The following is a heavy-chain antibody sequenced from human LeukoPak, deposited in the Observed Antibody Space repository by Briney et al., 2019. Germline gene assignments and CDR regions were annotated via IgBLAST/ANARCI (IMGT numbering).Heavy chain of an antibody. CDR3: AKDSSGYDSSGYWMGSFDY. Sequence: GGSLRLSCAASGFTFSSYAMRWVSQAPGKGLEWLSPISGSGGSTYYADSVKGRFNIYRDNSKNTLYLQMNSLGAEDTAVYYCAKDSSGYDSSGYWMGSFDYWGQGTLVTVSS. CDR1: GFTFSSYA. CDR2: ISGSGGST. J-gene: IGHJ4*02. V-gene: IGHV3-23*01. D-gene: IGHD3-22*01.